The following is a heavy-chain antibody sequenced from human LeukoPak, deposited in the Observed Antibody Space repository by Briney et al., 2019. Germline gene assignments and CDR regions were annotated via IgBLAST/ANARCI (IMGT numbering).Heavy chain of an antibody. CDR2: IIPIFGTA. CDR3: ARGRIAVAGTEGYYYYGMDV. D-gene: IGHD6-19*01. V-gene: IGHV1-69*13. CDR1: GYTFTHYA. Sequence: ASVKVSCKASGYTFTHYAVHWVRQAPGQGLEWMGGIIPIFGTANYAQKFQGRVTITADESTSTAYMELSSLRSEDTAVYYCARGRIAVAGTEGYYYYGMDVWGQGTTVTVSS. J-gene: IGHJ6*02.